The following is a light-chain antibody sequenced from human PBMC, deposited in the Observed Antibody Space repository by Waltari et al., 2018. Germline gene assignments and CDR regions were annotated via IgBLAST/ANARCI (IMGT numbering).Light chain of an antibody. V-gene: IGKV3-15*01. CDR2: HAS. J-gene: IGKJ4*01. CDR1: QHIDNN. Sequence: EVVITQSPAALSVSPGEIVTLSCKASQHIDNNLAWYQQKPGQCPRLLIYHASTRAAGVPARFSGSGSGTEFTLTISSLQSEDCAVYYCQQYNRWPPLTFGGGTKVEIK. CDR3: QQYNRWPPLT.